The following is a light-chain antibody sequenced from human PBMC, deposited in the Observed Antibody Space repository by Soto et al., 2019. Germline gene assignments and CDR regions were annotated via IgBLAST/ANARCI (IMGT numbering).Light chain of an antibody. V-gene: IGKV1-5*03. CDR1: QSINGW. CDR2: KAS. Sequence: DIQMTQSPSTLSASVGDRVTITCRASQSINGWLAWYQQKPGQAPNLLIYKASTLESGVPSRFGGSGSGTEFTLTVSSLQPDDFAVYYCQQYGSPWTFGQGTKVDIK. CDR3: QQYGSPWT. J-gene: IGKJ1*01.